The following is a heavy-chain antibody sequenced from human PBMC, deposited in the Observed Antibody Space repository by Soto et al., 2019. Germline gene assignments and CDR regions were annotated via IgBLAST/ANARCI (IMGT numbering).Heavy chain of an antibody. D-gene: IGHD6-19*01. CDR2: IRKDGSEK. CDR3: VGGTGWLMDT. V-gene: IGHV3-7*03. Sequence: GGSLRLSCAASGFSFSNYWMNWVRLAPGKGPEWVANIRKDGSEKIYVDSVEGRFTISRDNAKNSLFLQMSNLRADDTAMYYCVGGTGWLMDTWGQGTPVTVSS. CDR1: GFSFSNYW. J-gene: IGHJ5*02.